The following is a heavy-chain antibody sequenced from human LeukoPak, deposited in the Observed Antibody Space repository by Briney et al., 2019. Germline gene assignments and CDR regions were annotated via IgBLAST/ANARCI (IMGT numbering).Heavy chain of an antibody. V-gene: IGHV3-66*01. CDR2: IYTGGST. CDR1: GFTVSSNY. J-gene: IGHJ4*02. D-gene: IGHD5-12*01. CDR3: ARGYSGYDPFDY. Sequence: PGGSLRLSCAVSGFTVSSNYMSWVRQAPGKGLEWVSVIYTGGSTYYTDSVKGRFTISRDNSENTLYLQMNSLRAGDTAVYYCARGYSGYDPFDYWGQGTLVTVSS.